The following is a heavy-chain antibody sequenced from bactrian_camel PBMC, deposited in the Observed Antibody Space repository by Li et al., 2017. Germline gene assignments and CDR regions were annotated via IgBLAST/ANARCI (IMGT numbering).Heavy chain of an antibody. V-gene: IGHV3S25*01. CDR1: EFTSSTYW. Sequence: QVQLVESGGGLVQPGGSLRLSCAASEFTSSTYWMYWVRQAPGKGLDWVSSTNKDGGTTSYADSVKGRFTISRDNAKNTVYLQMNSLQPEDTAVYYCGRHPAIAGGGNYWAQGTQVTV. CDR3: GRHPAIAGGGNY. D-gene: IGHD7*01. CDR2: TNKDGGTT. J-gene: IGHJ4*01.